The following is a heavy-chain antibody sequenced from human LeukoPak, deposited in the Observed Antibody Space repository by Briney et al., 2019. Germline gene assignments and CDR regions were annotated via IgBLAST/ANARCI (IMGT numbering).Heavy chain of an antibody. CDR3: TTTDYDFWSGYFSVDY. CDR1: GFTFSNAW. D-gene: IGHD3-3*01. J-gene: IGHJ4*02. Sequence: PGGSLRLSCAASGFTFSNAWMSWVRQAPGKGLEWVGRIKSKTDGGTTDYAAPVKGRFTISRDDSKNTLYLQMNSLKTEDTAVYYCTTTDYDFWSGYFSVDYWGQGTLVTVSS. CDR2: IKSKTDGGTT. V-gene: IGHV3-15*01.